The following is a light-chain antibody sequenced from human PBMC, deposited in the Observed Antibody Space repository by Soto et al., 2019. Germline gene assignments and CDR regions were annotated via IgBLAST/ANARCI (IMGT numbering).Light chain of an antibody. J-gene: IGKJ1*01. CDR1: QSVSSSY. CDR2: GAS. CDR3: QQYGRSRT. V-gene: IGKV3-20*01. Sequence: EIVLTQSPGTLSLSPGERATLSCRASQSVSSSYLAWYQQKPGQAPRLLLYGASSRATGIPDRFSGSRSGTDFTLTISRLEPEDFAVYYCQQYGRSRTFGQGTKVEIK.